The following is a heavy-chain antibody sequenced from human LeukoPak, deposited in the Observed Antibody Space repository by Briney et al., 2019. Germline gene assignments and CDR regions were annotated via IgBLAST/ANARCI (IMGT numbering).Heavy chain of an antibody. CDR3: AREDYGGHSGTFFDY. D-gene: IGHD4-23*01. CDR2: TYHRSKWYN. J-gene: IGHJ4*02. CDR1: GDSVSSSSAA. V-gene: IGHV6-1*01. Sequence: SQTLSLTCAISGDSVSSSSAAWNWIRQSPSRGLEWLGRTYHRSKWYNDYAESVRGQITINPDTSKNQFSLQLNSVTPEDTAVYYCAREDYGGHSGTFFDYWGQGTLVTASS.